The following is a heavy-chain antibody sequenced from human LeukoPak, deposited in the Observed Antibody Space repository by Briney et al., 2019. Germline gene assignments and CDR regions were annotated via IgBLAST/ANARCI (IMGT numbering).Heavy chain of an antibody. CDR2: VSDSGTSA. D-gene: IGHD2-15*01. CDR1: EFTVSSNY. Sequence: GGSLRLSCAASEFTVSSNYMSWVRQAPGKGLEWVSVVSDSGTSAYYADSVNGRFTISRDNSKNTLYLQMNSLRAEDTAIYYCAPDLRGAAWSLDYWGQGTLVTVSS. CDR3: APDLRGAAWSLDY. V-gene: IGHV3-53*01. J-gene: IGHJ4*02.